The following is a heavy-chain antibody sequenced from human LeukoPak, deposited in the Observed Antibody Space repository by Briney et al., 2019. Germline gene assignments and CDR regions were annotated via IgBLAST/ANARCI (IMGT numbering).Heavy chain of an antibody. CDR3: ARSRREWFPTYCFDY. J-gene: IGHJ4*02. Sequence: SVKVSCKASGGTFSSYAISWVRQAPGQGLEWMGGIIPIFGTANYAQKFQGRVTITADESTSTAYMELSSLRSEDTAVYYCARSRREWFPTYCFDYWGQGTLVTVSS. CDR2: IIPIFGTA. CDR1: GGTFSSYA. D-gene: IGHD3-3*01. V-gene: IGHV1-69*13.